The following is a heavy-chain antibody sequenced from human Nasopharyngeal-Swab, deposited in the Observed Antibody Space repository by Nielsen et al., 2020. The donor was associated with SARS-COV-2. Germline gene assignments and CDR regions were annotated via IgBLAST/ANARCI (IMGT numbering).Heavy chain of an antibody. CDR2: IGDSGGKT. Sequence: GESLKISCAASGFTFSSYGMSWVRQAPGKGLEWVSGIGDSGGKTYYADSVKGRFTISRDNSKNTLNLQMNSLRVDDTAVYYCAKDVHGDYGGIDYWGQGILVTVSS. CDR3: AKDVHGDYGGIDY. J-gene: IGHJ4*02. V-gene: IGHV3-23*01. CDR1: GFTFSSYG. D-gene: IGHD4-17*01.